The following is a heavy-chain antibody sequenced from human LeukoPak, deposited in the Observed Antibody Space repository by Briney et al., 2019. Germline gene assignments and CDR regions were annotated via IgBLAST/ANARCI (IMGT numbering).Heavy chain of an antibody. D-gene: IGHD5-18*01. CDR1: GYTFTSYG. CDR3: AREGYSYGLNWFDP. J-gene: IGHJ5*02. Sequence: ASVKLSCKASGYTFTSYGISWVRQAPGQGLEWMGLISAYNGNTNYAQKLQGRVTMTTDTSTSTAYMELRSLRSDDTAVYYCAREGYSYGLNWFDPWGQGTLVTVCS. V-gene: IGHV1-18*01. CDR2: ISAYNGNT.